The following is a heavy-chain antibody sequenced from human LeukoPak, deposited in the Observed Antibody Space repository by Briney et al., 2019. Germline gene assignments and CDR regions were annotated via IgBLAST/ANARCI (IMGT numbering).Heavy chain of an antibody. V-gene: IGHV3-74*01. Sequence: GGSLRLSCAASGFTFSSRWMHLVRQAPGKGPVWVSRINTDGSITTYADSVKGRFTIPRDNAKSTLYLQMNSLRAEDTAVYYCARQRAVAANIIDNWGQGTLVTVSS. CDR1: GFTFSSRW. CDR3: ARQRAVAANIIDN. CDR2: INTDGSIT. J-gene: IGHJ4*02. D-gene: IGHD6-19*01.